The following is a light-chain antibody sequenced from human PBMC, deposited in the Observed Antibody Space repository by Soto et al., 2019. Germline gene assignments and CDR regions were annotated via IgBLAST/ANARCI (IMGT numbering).Light chain of an antibody. Sequence: QSALTQPPSASGSPGQSVTISCTGTSSDVGSYNYVAWFQQHPDEAPKLVIYEVSQRPSGVPDRFSVSKSGNAASLTVSGLQAEDEADYYYSAYAGSTNFYVFGTGTKLTV. J-gene: IGLJ1*01. CDR1: SSDVGSYNY. CDR2: EVS. V-gene: IGLV2-8*01. CDR3: SAYAGSTNFYV.